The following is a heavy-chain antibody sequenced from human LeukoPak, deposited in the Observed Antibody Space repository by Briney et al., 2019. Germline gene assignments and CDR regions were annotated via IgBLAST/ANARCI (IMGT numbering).Heavy chain of an antibody. D-gene: IGHD2-15*01. Sequence: PSETLCLTRTVSGGSISSSSYYWGWIRQPPGKGLEWIGSIYYSGSTYYSPSLKSRVTISVDTSKNQFSLKLSSVTAADTAVYYCARDPAGYGLDYWGQGTLVTVSS. CDR3: ARDPAGYGLDY. J-gene: IGHJ4*02. CDR1: GGSISSSSYY. CDR2: IYYSGST. V-gene: IGHV4-39*02.